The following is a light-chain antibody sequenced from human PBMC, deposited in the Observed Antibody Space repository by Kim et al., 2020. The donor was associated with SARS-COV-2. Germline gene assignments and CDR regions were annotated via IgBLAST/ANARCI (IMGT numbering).Light chain of an antibody. V-gene: IGLV3-1*01. J-gene: IGLJ2*01. CDR2: EDI. CDR1: KLGEKY. CDR3: QAWDTSTVV. Sequence: VAPGQTASIDCSGEKLGEKYTYWYQQQPGQSPVLVIYEDIKRPSGIPERFSGSNSGNTATLTISGTQAIDEADYYCQAWDTSTVVFGGGTQLTVL.